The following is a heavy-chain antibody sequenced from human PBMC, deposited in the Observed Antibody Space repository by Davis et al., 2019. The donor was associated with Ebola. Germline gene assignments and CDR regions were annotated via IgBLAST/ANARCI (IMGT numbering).Heavy chain of an antibody. CDR3: ARRWGSDY. CDR1: GFTFSDYY. J-gene: IGHJ4*02. CDR2: ISSDGSII. Sequence: PGGSLTLSCAASGFTFSDYYMSWIRQAPGKGLEWVSYISSDGSIIDYADSVQGRFTVSRDNAKKSQYLQMNSLRAEDTAVYYCARRWGSDYWGQGTLVTVSS. V-gene: IGHV3-11*04. D-gene: IGHD7-27*01.